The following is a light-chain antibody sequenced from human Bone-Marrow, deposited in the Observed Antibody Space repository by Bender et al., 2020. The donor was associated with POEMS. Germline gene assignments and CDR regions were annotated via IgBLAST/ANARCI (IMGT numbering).Light chain of an antibody. V-gene: IGLV1-44*01. CDR1: SSNIGAHA. CDR2: SSH. Sequence: QSVLTQPPSASGTPGQRVTISCSGGSSNIGAHAVNWYQHLPGTAPKLLIYSSHRRPSEVPDRFSGSRSGPSDSLAISGLQSEDEADYDCAVWDDGLNGWVFGGGTNLTVL. J-gene: IGLJ3*02. CDR3: AVWDDGLNGWV.